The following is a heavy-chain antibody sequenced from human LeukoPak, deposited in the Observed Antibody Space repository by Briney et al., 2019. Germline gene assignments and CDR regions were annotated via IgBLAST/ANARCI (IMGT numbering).Heavy chain of an antibody. V-gene: IGHV4-39*01. CDR3: ARHLVGETPLDAFDI. J-gene: IGHJ3*02. CDR2: IYHSGST. CDR1: GGSISSSSYY. Sequence: SETLSLTCTVSGGSISSSSYYWGWIRHPPGKGLEWIGCIYHSGSTYYNPSLKSRVTISVDTSKNQFSLKLSSVTAADTAVYYCARHLVGETPLDAFDIWGQGTMVTVSS. D-gene: IGHD1-26*01.